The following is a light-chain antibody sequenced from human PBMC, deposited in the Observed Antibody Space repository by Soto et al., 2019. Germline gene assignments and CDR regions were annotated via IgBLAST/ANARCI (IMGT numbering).Light chain of an antibody. Sequence: QSVLTQPPSASGTPGQRVSISCSGSSSNIGTNTVIWYQQLPGTAPKLLIYTNNQRPSGVPDRFSGSKSGTSASLAISGLQSEDEADYYCAAWDDSLNGLVFGGGTKLTVL. V-gene: IGLV1-44*01. CDR2: TNN. CDR1: SSNIGTNT. J-gene: IGLJ2*01. CDR3: AAWDDSLNGLV.